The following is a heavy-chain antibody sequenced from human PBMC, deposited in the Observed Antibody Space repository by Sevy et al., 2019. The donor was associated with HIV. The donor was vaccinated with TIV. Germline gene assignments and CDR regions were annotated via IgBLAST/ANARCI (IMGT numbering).Heavy chain of an antibody. Sequence: SETLSLTCTVSGDSLSDYYWSWIRQPPGKGLEWIGFVFYSGTTTYNPSLGSRVSISVDTSKNQFSLRPTSVTAADTALYYCARERLDDYSNFFFDYWGRGTQVTVSS. CDR1: GDSLSDYY. CDR2: VFYSGTT. V-gene: IGHV4-59*01. CDR3: ARERLDDYSNFFFDY. D-gene: IGHD4-4*01. J-gene: IGHJ4*02.